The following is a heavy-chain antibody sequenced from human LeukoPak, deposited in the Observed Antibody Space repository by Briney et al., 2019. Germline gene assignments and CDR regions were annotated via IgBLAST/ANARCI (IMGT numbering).Heavy chain of an antibody. CDR2: ISGSGGST. D-gene: IGHD3-10*01. CDR1: GFSFTTYW. Sequence: SGGSLRLSCAASGFSFTTYWMGWVRQAPGKGLEWVSAISGSGGSTYYADSVKGRFTISRDNSKNTLYLQMNSLRAEDTAVYYCAKSQSYYYGSGSFVYWGQGTLVTVSS. CDR3: AKSQSYYYGSGSFVY. J-gene: IGHJ4*02. V-gene: IGHV3-23*01.